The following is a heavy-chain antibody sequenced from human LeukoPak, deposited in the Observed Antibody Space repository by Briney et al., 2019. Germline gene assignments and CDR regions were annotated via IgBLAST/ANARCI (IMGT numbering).Heavy chain of an antibody. V-gene: IGHV4-34*01. J-gene: IGHJ4*02. Sequence: SETLSLTCAVYGGSFSGYYWSWIRQPPGKGLEWIGEINHSGSTNYNPSLKSRVTISVDTSKNQSSLKLSSVTAADTAVYYCARGPEMVTYFDYWGQGTLVTVSS. CDR1: GGSFSGYY. D-gene: IGHD5-24*01. CDR2: INHSGST. CDR3: ARGPEMVTYFDY.